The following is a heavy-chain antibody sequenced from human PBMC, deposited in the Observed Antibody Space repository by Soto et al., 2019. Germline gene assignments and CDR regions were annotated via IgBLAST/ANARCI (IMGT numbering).Heavy chain of an antibody. CDR3: AAGYYFGDY. J-gene: IGHJ4*02. V-gene: IGHV3-30*03. Sequence: QVQLVESGGGVVQPGASLRLSCVTSGFSFSSYGMHWVRQAPGKGLEWVATISHDGRDKFYGDSVKGRFTISRDNSKNTLFLQMNRLRAEDTSLYYCAAGYYFGDYWGQGTLVTVSP. CDR2: ISHDGRDK. D-gene: IGHD3-9*01. CDR1: GFSFSSYG.